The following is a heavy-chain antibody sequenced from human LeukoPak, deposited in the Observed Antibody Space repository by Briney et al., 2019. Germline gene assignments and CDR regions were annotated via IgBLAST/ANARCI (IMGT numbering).Heavy chain of an antibody. CDR1: GGSISSYY. V-gene: IGHV4-59*01. CDR2: IYYSGST. Sequence: KPSETLSLTCTVSGGSISSYYWSWIRQPQGKGLEWIGYIYYSGSTNYNPSLKSRVTISVDTSKNQFSLKLSSVTAADTAVYYCARYSRSPNWYYYHYMDVWGKGTTVTVSS. D-gene: IGHD1-26*01. J-gene: IGHJ6*03. CDR3: ARYSRSPNWYYYHYMDV.